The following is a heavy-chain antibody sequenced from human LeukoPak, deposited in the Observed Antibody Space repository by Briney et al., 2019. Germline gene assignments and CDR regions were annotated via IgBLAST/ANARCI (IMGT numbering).Heavy chain of an antibody. CDR1: GFTFSNYA. J-gene: IGHJ4*02. V-gene: IGHV3-7*01. CDR3: ARDQTPYY. CDR2: IKLDGSET. Sequence: TGGSLRLSCAASGFTFSNYAMSWVRQAPGKGLEWVANIKLDGSETYYVDSVKGRFTISRDNTQNSLYLQMNSLRAEDTAVYYCARDQTPYYWGQGTLVTVSS.